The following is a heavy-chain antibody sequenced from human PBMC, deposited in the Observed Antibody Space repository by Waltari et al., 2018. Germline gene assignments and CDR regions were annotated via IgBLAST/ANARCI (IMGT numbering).Heavy chain of an antibody. CDR1: GYTFTSYD. D-gene: IGHD6-13*01. Sequence: QAQLVQSGAEVQKPGASVQVSCKASGYTFTSYDITWVRQATGQGLEWMGWMNHNSGNTGYAQKFQGRVTMTRNTSISTAYMELSSLRSEDTAVYYCARVGYSSSWGYYYYYMDVWGKGTTVTVSS. V-gene: IGHV1-8*01. CDR3: ARVGYSSSWGYYYYYMDV. J-gene: IGHJ6*03. CDR2: MNHNSGNT.